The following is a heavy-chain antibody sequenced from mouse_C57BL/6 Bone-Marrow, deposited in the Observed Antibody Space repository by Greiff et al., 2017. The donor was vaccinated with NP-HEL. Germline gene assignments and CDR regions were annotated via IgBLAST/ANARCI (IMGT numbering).Heavy chain of an antibody. CDR2: ISSGGSYT. CDR1: GFTFSSYG. D-gene: IGHD2-3*01. J-gene: IGHJ3*01. Sequence: EVQRVESGGDLVKPGGSLKLSCAASGFTFSSYGMSWVRQTPDKRLEWVATISSGGSYTYYPDSLKGRFTIPSDNSKNTPYLQISSLKSEDTAMYYCASPYDRDVAWFAYWGQGTLVTVSA. V-gene: IGHV5-6*01. CDR3: ASPYDRDVAWFAY.